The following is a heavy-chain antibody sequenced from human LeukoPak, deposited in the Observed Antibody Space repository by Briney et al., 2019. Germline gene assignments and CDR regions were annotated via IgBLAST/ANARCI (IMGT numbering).Heavy chain of an antibody. V-gene: IGHV3-21*01. Sequence: GGSLRLSCAASGFTFSSYSMNWVRDATGKGLEWVSSISSSSSYIYYADSVKGRFTISRDNAKNSLYVQMNTVRAEDTAVYYCARDGGSGTLDDWGQGTLVTVS. CDR1: GFTFSSYS. D-gene: IGHD2-2*01. CDR3: ARDGGSGTLDD. J-gene: IGHJ4*02. CDR2: ISSSSSYI.